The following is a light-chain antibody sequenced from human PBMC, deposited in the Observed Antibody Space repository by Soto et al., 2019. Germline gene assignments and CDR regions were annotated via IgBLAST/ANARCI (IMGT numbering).Light chain of an antibody. Sequence: EIVLTQSPATLSLSPRERATLSCRASQSVSSYLAWYQQKPGQAPRLLIYDASKRATGIPARFRGSGSGTDFTLTISSLEPEDFAVYYCQQRSNWPPAVTFGQGTRLEIK. CDR1: QSVSSY. J-gene: IGKJ5*01. CDR2: DAS. CDR3: QQRSNWPPAVT. V-gene: IGKV3-11*01.